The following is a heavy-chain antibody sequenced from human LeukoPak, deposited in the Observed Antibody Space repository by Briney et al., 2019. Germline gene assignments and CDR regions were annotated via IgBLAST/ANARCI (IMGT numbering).Heavy chain of an antibody. D-gene: IGHD1-14*01. Sequence: SETLSLTCAVYGGSFSGYYWSWIRQPPGKGLEWIGEINHSGSTNYNPSLKSRVTISVDTSKNQFSLKLSSVTAADTAVYYCARGVPKTEYYYYYYMDVWGKGTTVTVSS. CDR1: GGSFSGYY. CDR2: INHSGST. V-gene: IGHV4-34*01. CDR3: ARGVPKTEYYYYYYMDV. J-gene: IGHJ6*03.